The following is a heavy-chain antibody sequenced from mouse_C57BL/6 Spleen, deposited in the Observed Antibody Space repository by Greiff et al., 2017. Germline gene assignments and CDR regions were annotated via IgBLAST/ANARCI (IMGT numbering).Heavy chain of an antibody. D-gene: IGHD1-1*01. Sequence: EVKVVESGGGLVQPGGSLSLSCAASGFTFTDYYMSWVRQPPGKALEWLGFIRNKANGYTTAYSASVKGRFTISRDNSQSILYLQMNALRAEDSATYYCACPPYYYGSSYGWFAYWGQGTLVTVS. V-gene: IGHV7-3*01. CDR2: IRNKANGYTT. CDR1: GFTFTDYY. CDR3: ACPPYYYGSSYGWFAY. J-gene: IGHJ3*01.